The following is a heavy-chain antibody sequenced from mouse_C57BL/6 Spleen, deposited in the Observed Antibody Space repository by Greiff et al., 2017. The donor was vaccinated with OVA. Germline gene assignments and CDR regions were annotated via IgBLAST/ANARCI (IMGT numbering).Heavy chain of an antibody. V-gene: IGHV1-18*01. Sequence: VQLQQSGPELVKPGASVKIPCKASGYTFTDYNMDWVKQSHGKSLEWIGDINPNNGGTIYNQKFKGKATLTVDKSSSTAYMELRSLTSEDTAVYYCARKGGMTALYYFDYWGQGTTLTVSS. CDR1: GYTFTDYN. D-gene: IGHD3-2*01. CDR3: ARKGGMTALYYFDY. J-gene: IGHJ2*01. CDR2: INPNNGGT.